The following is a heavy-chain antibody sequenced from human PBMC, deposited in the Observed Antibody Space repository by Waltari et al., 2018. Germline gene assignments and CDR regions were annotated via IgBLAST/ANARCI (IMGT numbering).Heavy chain of an antibody. Sequence: QVQLQESGPGLVKPSQTLSLTCTVSGGSISSGGYYWSWIRQPPGKGLEWIGEINHSGSTNYNPSLKSRVTISVDTSKNQFSLKLSSVTAADTAVYYCARVGVVYYDSSGYYYIDYWGQGTLVTVSS. J-gene: IGHJ4*02. CDR3: ARVGVVYYDSSGYYYIDY. CDR2: INHSGST. V-gene: IGHV4-31*03. D-gene: IGHD3-22*01. CDR1: GGSISSGGYY.